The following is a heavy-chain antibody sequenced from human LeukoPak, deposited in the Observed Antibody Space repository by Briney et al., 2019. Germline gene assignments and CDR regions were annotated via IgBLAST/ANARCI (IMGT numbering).Heavy chain of an antibody. CDR2: ISYSGTP. D-gene: IGHD4-23*01. CDR1: GGSINTANYY. J-gene: IGHJ4*02. V-gene: IGHV4-30-4*08. Sequence: SETLSLTCNVSGGSINTANYYWTWIRQPPGKGLEWIGYISYSGTPYYNPSLHSRVTISLDTSKNQFSLILNSVTAADTAMYYCARDRYGGFEDYWGQGNLVTVSS. CDR3: ARDRYGGFEDY.